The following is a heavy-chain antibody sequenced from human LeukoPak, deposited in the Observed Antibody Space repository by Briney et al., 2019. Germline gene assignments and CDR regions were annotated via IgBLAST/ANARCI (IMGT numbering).Heavy chain of an antibody. CDR1: GGTFSSYA. V-gene: IGHV1-69*05. J-gene: IGHJ5*02. Sequence: SVKVSCKASGGTFSSYAISWVRQAPGQGLEWMGGIIPIFGTANYAQKFQGRVTITTDESTSTAYMELSSLRSEDTAVYYCAGTTCSGGSCYPNWFDPWGQGTLVTVSS. D-gene: IGHD2-15*01. CDR3: AGTTCSGGSCYPNWFDP. CDR2: IIPIFGTA.